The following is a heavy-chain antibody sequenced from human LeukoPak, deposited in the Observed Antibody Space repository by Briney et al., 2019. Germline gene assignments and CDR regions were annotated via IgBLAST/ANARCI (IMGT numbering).Heavy chain of an antibody. CDR3: ARTLPYYYGSGSYSFFDY. CDR1: GYTFTSYD. D-gene: IGHD3-10*01. Sequence: ASVKVSCKASGYTFTSYDINWVRQATGQGLEWMGWINPNSGGTNYAQKFQGRVTMTRDTSISTAYMELSRLRSDDTAVYYCARTLPYYYGSGSYSFFDYWGQGTLVTVSS. V-gene: IGHV1-2*02. J-gene: IGHJ4*02. CDR2: INPNSGGT.